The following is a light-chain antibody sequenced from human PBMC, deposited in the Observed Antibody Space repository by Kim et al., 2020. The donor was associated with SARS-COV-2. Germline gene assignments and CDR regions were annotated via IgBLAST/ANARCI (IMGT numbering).Light chain of an antibody. J-gene: IGKJ4*01. CDR1: QGVSSY. V-gene: IGKV3D-11*01. CDR2: DAS. CDR3: QQRSNWLT. Sequence: ALSPGERATHSCKASQGVSSYLAWYQQKPGQAPRLLIYDASNRATGIPARFSGSGPGTDFTLTISSLEPEDFAVYYCQQRSNWLTFGGGTKVEIK.